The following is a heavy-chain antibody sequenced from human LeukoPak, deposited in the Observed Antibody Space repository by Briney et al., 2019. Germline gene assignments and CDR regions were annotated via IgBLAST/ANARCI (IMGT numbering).Heavy chain of an antibody. D-gene: IGHD1-26*01. V-gene: IGHV4-59*01. CDR1: GGSISSDF. CDR3: ARGLRVGNTGYYFDY. J-gene: IGHJ4*02. CDR2: MYYSGCT. Sequence: SETLSLTCTVSGGSISSDFWSWIRQPPGRGLEWIGYMYYSGCTSYNSSLKSRVTISVDTSKNQFSLNLNSVTAADTAVYYCARGLRVGNTGYYFDYWGQGTLVTVSS.